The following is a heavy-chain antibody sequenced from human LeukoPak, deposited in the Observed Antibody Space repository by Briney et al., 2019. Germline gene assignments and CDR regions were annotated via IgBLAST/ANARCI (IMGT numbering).Heavy chain of an antibody. Sequence: PSETLSLTCTVSGGSISSYYWSWIRQPPGKGLEWIGYIYYSGSTNYNPSLKSRVTISVDTSKNQFSLKLSSVTAADTAVYYCARASNDGSGSYYNDYWGQGTLVTVSS. D-gene: IGHD3-10*01. CDR1: GGSISSYY. J-gene: IGHJ4*02. V-gene: IGHV4-59*01. CDR2: IYYSGST. CDR3: ARASNDGSGSYYNDY.